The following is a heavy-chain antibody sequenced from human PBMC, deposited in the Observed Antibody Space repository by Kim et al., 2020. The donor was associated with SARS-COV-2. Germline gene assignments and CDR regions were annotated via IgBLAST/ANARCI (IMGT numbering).Heavy chain of an antibody. J-gene: IGHJ4*02. V-gene: IGHV3-23*01. D-gene: IGHD3-22*01. Sequence: AEKVRFTISRDNSKTTLYLQMNSRRAGDKAVYYCAKERGGIVVVITLDYWGQGTLVTVSS. CDR3: AKERGGIVVVITLDY.